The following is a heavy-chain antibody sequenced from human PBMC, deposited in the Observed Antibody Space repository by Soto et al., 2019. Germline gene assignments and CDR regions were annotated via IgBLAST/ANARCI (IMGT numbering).Heavy chain of an antibody. J-gene: IGHJ6*02. CDR3: ARAPHYYYYGMDV. CDR1: GFTFSSYA. V-gene: IGHV3-30-3*01. CDR2: ISYDGSNK. Sequence: QVQLVESGGGVVQPGRSLRLSCAASGFTFSSYAMHWVRQAPGKGLEWVAVISYDGSNKYYADSVKGRFTISRDNSKNTLYLQMNSLRAEDTAVYYCARAPHYYYYGMDVWGQGTTVTVSS.